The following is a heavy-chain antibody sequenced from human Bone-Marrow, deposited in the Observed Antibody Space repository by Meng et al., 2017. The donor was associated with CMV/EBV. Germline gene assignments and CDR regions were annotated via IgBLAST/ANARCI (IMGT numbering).Heavy chain of an antibody. Sequence: SVKVSCKASGVTFDSYGITWARQAPGQRLEWIGWIVVGSGHTNYAQKFQERVTITRDMSTSTAYMEVSSLRSEDTAVYYCAATLSYSSSGYYGMDVWGQGTTVTVSS. J-gene: IGHJ6*02. CDR2: IVVGSGHT. CDR3: AATLSYSSSGYYGMDV. CDR1: GVTFDSYG. V-gene: IGHV1-58*02. D-gene: IGHD6-13*01.